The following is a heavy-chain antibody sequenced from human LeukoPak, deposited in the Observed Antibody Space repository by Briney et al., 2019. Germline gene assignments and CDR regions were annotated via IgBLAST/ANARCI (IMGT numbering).Heavy chain of an antibody. D-gene: IGHD4-17*01. CDR1: GGSISSGGYS. J-gene: IGHJ3*02. CDR3: ARGGYGDDAFDI. V-gene: IGHV4-30-2*01. CDR2: IYLSGST. Sequence: SQTLSLTCAVSGGSISSGGYSWSWIRQPPGKGLEWIGYIYLSGSTYYNPSLKSRVTISVDRSKNQFSLKLSSVTAADTAVYYCARGGYGDDAFDIWGQGTMVTVSS.